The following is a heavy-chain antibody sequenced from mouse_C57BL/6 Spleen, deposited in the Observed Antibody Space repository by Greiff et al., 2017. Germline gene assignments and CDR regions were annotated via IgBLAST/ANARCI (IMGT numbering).Heavy chain of an antibody. J-gene: IGHJ3*01. CDR2: IHPNSGST. D-gene: IGHD1-1*01. CDR1: GYTFTSYW. CDR3: ARCGGSSYGWFAY. V-gene: IGHV1-64*01. Sequence: QVQLQQPGAELVKPGASVKLSCKASGYTFTSYWMHWVKQRPGQGLEWIGMIHPNSGSTNYNEKFKSKATLTVDKSSSTAYMHLSSLTSADSAVYYCARCGGSSYGWFAYWGQGTLVTVSA.